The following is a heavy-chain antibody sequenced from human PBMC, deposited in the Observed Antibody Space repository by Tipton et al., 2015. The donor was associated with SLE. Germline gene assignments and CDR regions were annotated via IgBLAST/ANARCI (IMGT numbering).Heavy chain of an antibody. J-gene: IGHJ4*02. CDR3: ATNRQWLGPPVLYYFDY. D-gene: IGHD6-19*01. V-gene: IGHV4-34*01. CDR2: IRENGNT. Sequence: TLSLTCAVYGGSFSNYYWSWIRQSPGKGLEWIGEIRENGNTNYNPSLKSRVTISVDTPKSQFSLKLNSLTAADTAIYYCATNRQWLGPPVLYYFDYWGQGTLVTVSS. CDR1: GGSFSNYY.